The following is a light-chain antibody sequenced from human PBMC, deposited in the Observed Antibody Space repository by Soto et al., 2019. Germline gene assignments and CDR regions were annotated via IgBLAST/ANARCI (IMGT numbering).Light chain of an antibody. CDR3: KSYAGSNTDV. Sequence: QSVLTQPPSASGSPGQSVAISCTGTSSDVGGYNYVSWYQQHPGKAPKLMIYEVNKRPSGVPDRFSGSKSGNTASLTVSGLQAEDEADYFCKSYAGSNTDVFGSGTKLTVL. CDR1: SSDVGGYNY. J-gene: IGLJ1*01. V-gene: IGLV2-8*01. CDR2: EVN.